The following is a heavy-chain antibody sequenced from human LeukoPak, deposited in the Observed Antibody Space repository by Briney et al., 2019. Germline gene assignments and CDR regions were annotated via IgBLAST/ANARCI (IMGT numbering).Heavy chain of an antibody. V-gene: IGHV1-2*04. CDR2: INPNSGGT. J-gene: IGHJ6*04. CDR3: ARARTAAGNRWYYGMDV. CDR1: GYTFTGYY. D-gene: IGHD6-13*01. Sequence: ASVKVSCKASGYTFTGYYMHWVRQAPGQGLEWMGWINPNSGGTNYAQKFQGWVTTTRDTSISTAYMELSRLRSDDTAVYYCARARTAAGNRWYYGMDVWGKGTTVTVSS.